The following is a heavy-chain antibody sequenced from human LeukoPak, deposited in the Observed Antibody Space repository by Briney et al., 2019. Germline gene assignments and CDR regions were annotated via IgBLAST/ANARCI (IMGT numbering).Heavy chain of an antibody. D-gene: IGHD3-16*01. CDR1: GGTFTDYS. Sequence: SVTVSCKAPGGTFTDYSISWVRQAPGQGLEWMGRIIPILDQSNYAQKFQGRVTFTADKSTTTASMELSSLKSDDTAVYYCARDRFGEIVTVNWGQGTLVTVSS. CDR3: ARDRFGEIVTVN. V-gene: IGHV1-69*04. CDR2: IIPILDQS. J-gene: IGHJ4*02.